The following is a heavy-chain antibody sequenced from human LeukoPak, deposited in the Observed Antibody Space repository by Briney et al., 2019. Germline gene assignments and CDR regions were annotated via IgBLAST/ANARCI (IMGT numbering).Heavy chain of an antibody. Sequence: ASVKVSCKASGYTFTSYGISWVRQAPGQGLEWMGWISALFGITNYAQKLQDRVTITTDESRTTAYMEMRSLEYDDTAIYYCSRGVVVTAAGGAFDIWGQGTMLTVSS. CDR1: GYTFTSYG. V-gene: IGHV1-18*01. J-gene: IGHJ3*02. D-gene: IGHD2-21*02. CDR2: ISALFGIT. CDR3: SRGVVVTAAGGAFDI.